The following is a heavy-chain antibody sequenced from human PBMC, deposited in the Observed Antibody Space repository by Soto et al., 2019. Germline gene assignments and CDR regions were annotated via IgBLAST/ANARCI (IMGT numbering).Heavy chain of an antibody. J-gene: IGHJ6*01. CDR2: IYTVGST. D-gene: IGHD1-1*01. Sequence: EAQLVESGGGLIQPGGSLRLSCAVSGSTATRNYMTWVRQAPGKGLEWVSIIYTVGSTFHADSVKGRFTISRDTSKNTLYLQMKDLRGEDTAIYYGAGGTGAMNVWGQGTTVVVST. V-gene: IGHV3-53*01. CDR3: AGGTGAMNV. CDR1: GSTATRNY.